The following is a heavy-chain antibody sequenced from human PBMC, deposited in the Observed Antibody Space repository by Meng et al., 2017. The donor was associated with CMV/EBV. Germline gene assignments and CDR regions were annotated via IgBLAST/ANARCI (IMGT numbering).Heavy chain of an antibody. CDR1: Y. CDR2: IYYSGST. CDR3: ARGVYYDFRSGYYYYYGMDV. V-gene: IGHV4-30-4*08. J-gene: IGHJ6*02. D-gene: IGHD3-3*01. Sequence: YWIGWVRQPPGKGLEWIGYIYYSGSTYYNPSLKSRVTISVDTSKNQFSLKLSSVTAADTAVYYCARGVYYDFRSGYYYYYGMDVWGQGTTVTVSS.